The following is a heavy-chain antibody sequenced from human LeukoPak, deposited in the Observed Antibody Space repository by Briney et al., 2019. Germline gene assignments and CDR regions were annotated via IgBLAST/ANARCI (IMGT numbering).Heavy chain of an antibody. CDR2: INPSGGST. V-gene: IGHV1-46*01. J-gene: IGHJ3*02. Sequence: AASVKVSCKAPGYTFTSYGISWVRQAPGQGLEWMGIINPSGGSTSYAQKFQGRVTMTRDTSTSTVYMELSSLRSEDTAVYYCARVIAVADSDAFDIWGQGTMVTVSS. CDR1: GYTFTSYG. CDR3: ARVIAVADSDAFDI. D-gene: IGHD6-19*01.